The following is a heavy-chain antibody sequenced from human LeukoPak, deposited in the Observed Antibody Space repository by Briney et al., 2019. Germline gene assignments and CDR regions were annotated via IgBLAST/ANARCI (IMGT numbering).Heavy chain of an antibody. D-gene: IGHD1-1*01. Sequence: GGSLRLSCAASEFTFSNYWMSWVRQAPGKGLEWVANIDQDGSAKYYVDSMKGRFTISRDNAKNSLYLQMNSLRAEDTAVYYCARAAATGTVDYWGQGTLVTISS. CDR2: IDQDGSAK. J-gene: IGHJ4*02. CDR1: EFTFSNYW. CDR3: ARAAATGTVDY. V-gene: IGHV3-7*01.